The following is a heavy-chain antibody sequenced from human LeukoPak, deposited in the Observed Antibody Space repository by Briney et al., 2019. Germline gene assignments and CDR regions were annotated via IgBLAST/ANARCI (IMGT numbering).Heavy chain of an antibody. CDR1: GLTFSRYG. CDR3: ARDIYYDSGSYYSTLGY. Sequence: GGSLRLSCAASGLTFSRYGMHWVRQAPGKGLEWVAVISYDGSNEYYADSVKGRFTISRDNSKNTLHLQMNSLRAEDTAVYYCARDIYYDSGSYYSTLGYWGQGTLVTVSS. CDR2: ISYDGSNE. V-gene: IGHV3-30-3*01. D-gene: IGHD3-22*01. J-gene: IGHJ4*02.